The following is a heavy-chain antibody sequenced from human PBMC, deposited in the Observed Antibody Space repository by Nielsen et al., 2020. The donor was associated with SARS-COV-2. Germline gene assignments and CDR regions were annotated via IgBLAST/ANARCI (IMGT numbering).Heavy chain of an antibody. V-gene: IGHV1-8*01. CDR3: ATRQRIPAAIFGWKYWFDP. J-gene: IGHJ5*02. D-gene: IGHD2-2*01. CDR2: MNPNSGNT. Sequence: WVRQAPGQGLEWMGWMNPNSGNTGYAQKFQGRVTMTRNTSISTAYMELSRLRSEDTAVYYCATRQRIPAAIFGWKYWFDPWGQGTLVTVSS.